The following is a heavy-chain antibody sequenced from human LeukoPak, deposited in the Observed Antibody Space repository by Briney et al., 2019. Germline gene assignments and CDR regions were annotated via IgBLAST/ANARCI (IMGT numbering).Heavy chain of an antibody. CDR2: ISSSGGTT. CDR1: GFTFSTYA. CDR3: AKDRKAWPINFDS. V-gene: IGHV3-23*01. J-gene: IGHJ4*02. D-gene: IGHD1-14*01. Sequence: TGGSLRLSCAASGFTFSTYAVNRDRQAPGKGLEWVSAISSSGGTTYYADSVKGRFSISRDNSKNTLYLRMNGLRAEDTAIYYCAKDRKAWPINFDSWGQGTLVTVSA.